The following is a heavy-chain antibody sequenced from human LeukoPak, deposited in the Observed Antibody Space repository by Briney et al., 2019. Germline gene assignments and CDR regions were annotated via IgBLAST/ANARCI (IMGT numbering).Heavy chain of an antibody. V-gene: IGHV3-7*01. CDR3: ARGLKNFLRGNHYFDY. Sequence: QTGGSLRLSCAASGFTFSSYWMSWVRQAPGKGLEWVANIKQDGSEKYYVDSVKGRFTISRDNAKNSLYLQMHSLRAEDTAVYYCARGLKNFLRGNHYFDYWGQGTLVTVSS. CDR1: GFTFSSYW. CDR2: IKQDGSEK. J-gene: IGHJ4*02. D-gene: IGHD3-3*01.